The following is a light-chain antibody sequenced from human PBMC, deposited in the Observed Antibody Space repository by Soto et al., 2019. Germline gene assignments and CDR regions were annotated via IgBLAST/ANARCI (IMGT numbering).Light chain of an antibody. J-gene: IGKJ1*01. V-gene: IGKV2-24*01. CDR1: ESLVHKDGNTY. Sequence: DIVVTQTPLSTPVALGQAASISFRSSESLVHKDGNTYLSWFHQRPGQPPRLLIYKVSDRFSGVPDRFSGSGAGTDFTLTISRVEAEDVGVYYCMQATQSSWTFGQGTKVDIK. CDR3: MQATQSSWT. CDR2: KVS.